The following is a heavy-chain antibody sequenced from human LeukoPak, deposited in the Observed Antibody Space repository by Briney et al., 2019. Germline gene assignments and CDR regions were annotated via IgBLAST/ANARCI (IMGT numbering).Heavy chain of an antibody. CDR2: INHSGST. V-gene: IGHV4-39*07. CDR1: GGSISSGSYY. Sequence: SQTLSLTCTVSGGSISSGSYYWSWIRQPPGKGLEWIGEINHSGSTNYNPSLKSRVTISVDTSKNQFSLKLSSVTAADTAVYYCARGRRDSSGICYYYMDVWGKGTTVTVSS. CDR3: ARGRRDSSGICYYYMDV. D-gene: IGHD3-22*01. J-gene: IGHJ6*03.